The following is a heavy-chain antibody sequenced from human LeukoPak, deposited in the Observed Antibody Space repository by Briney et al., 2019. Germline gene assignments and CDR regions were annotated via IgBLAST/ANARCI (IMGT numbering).Heavy chain of an antibody. CDR3: ARDSGSSGWYGDFDY. J-gene: IGHJ4*02. CDR2: IYSGGST. D-gene: IGHD6-19*01. V-gene: IGHV3-66*01. CDR1: GLTVSSNY. Sequence: GGSLRLSCAASGLTVSSNYMSWVRQAPGKGLEWVSVIYSGGSTYYADSVKGRFTVSRDNSENTLYLQMNSLRAEDTAVYYCARDSGSSGWYGDFDYWGQGTLVTVSS.